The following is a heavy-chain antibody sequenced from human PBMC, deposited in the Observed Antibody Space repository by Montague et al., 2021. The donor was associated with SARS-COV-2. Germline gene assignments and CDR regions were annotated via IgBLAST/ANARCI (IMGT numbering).Heavy chain of an antibody. CDR2: IKSDGSRI. CDR3: ARGVLSESSDGEDY. J-gene: IGHJ4*02. CDR1: GFTFSSHW. D-gene: IGHD3-22*01. Sequence: SLRLSCAASGFTFSSHWMYWVRQAPGKGLMWVSRIKSDGSRIYYADSVKGRFTISRDNAKNMLYLQMNNLKAEDTAVYYCARGVLSESSDGEDYWGQGTLVTVSS. V-gene: IGHV3-74*01.